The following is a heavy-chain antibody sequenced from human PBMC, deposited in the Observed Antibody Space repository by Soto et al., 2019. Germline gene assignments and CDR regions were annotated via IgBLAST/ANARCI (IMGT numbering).Heavy chain of an antibody. CDR1: GGSISSYY. J-gene: IGHJ4*02. V-gene: IGHV4-59*01. Sequence: QVQLQESGPGLVKPSETLSLTCTVSGGSISSYYWSWIRQPPGKGLEWIGYIYYSGSTNYNPSLKSRVTISVDTSKNQFSLKLSSVTAADTAVYYCARGRRRGSVPHFDYWGQGTLVTVSS. CDR2: IYYSGST. D-gene: IGHD3-10*01. CDR3: ARGRRRGSVPHFDY.